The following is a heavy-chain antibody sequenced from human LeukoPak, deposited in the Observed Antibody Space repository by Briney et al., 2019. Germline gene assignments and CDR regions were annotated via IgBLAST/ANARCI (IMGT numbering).Heavy chain of an antibody. Sequence: GGSLTLYCPASRFTFSNYWMTWVRQAPGKGLEWVGNINQDGSEINYVNPVKGRFTISRDNAENSLYLQMNSLRAEDTAIYYCARDRHINSWSNDRFDYWGQGALVTVSS. D-gene: IGHD6-13*01. CDR1: RFTFSNYW. J-gene: IGHJ4*02. CDR3: ARDRHINSWSNDRFDY. V-gene: IGHV3-7*01. CDR2: INQDGSEI.